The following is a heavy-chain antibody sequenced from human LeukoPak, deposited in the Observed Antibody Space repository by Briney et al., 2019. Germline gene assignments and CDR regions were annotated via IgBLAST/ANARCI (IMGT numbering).Heavy chain of an antibody. CDR1: GFTFSSYA. CDR2: ISGSGGST. D-gene: IGHD2-15*01. J-gene: IGHJ6*02. CDR3: AKGRILSPRSYYYGMDV. V-gene: IGHV3-23*01. Sequence: GGSLRLSCAASGFTFSSYAMSWVRQAPGKGLEWVSAISGSGGSTYYADSVKGRFTISRDNSKNTLYLQMNSLRAEDTAVYYCAKGRILSPRSYYYGMDVWGQGTTVTVSS.